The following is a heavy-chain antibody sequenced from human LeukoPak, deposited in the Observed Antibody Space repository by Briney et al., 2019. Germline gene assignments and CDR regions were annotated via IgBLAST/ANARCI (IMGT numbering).Heavy chain of an antibody. Sequence: GGSLRLSCAASEFTFSDYYMSWIRQVPGKGLEWVSYISGSSSTIYYANSVKGRFTISRDNAKNLLYLQMNSLRAEDTAVYYCAGEGGNWGEGYFDYWGQGTLVTVSS. CDR1: EFTFSDYY. J-gene: IGHJ4*02. D-gene: IGHD7-27*01. CDR3: AGEGGNWGEGYFDY. V-gene: IGHV3-11*01. CDR2: ISGSSSTI.